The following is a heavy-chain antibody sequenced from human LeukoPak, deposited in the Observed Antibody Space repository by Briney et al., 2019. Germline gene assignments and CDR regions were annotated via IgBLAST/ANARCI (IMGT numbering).Heavy chain of an antibody. V-gene: IGHV3-30*18. CDR3: AKGWPVETAMAQFDY. J-gene: IGHJ4*02. Sequence: GGSLRLSCAASGFTFSSYGMHWVRQAPGKGLEWVAVISYDGSSKYYADSVKGRFTISRDNPKNTLYLQMNSLRTGDTAVYYCAKGWPVETAMAQFDYWGQGSLVTVSS. CDR1: GFTFSSYG. CDR2: ISYDGSSK. D-gene: IGHD5-18*01.